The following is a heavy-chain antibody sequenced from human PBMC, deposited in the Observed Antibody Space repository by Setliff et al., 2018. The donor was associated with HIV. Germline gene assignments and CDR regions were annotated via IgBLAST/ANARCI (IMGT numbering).Heavy chain of an antibody. V-gene: IGHV1-69*05. J-gene: IGHJ4*02. Sequence: GASVKVSCKASGGTFRKYAISWVRQAPGQGLEWMGGIIPIFGIANYAQKFQDRVTITTDESTTTAYMELSSLRSEDTAVYFCATPLDATMGRDYWGQGTLVTVSS. CDR1: GGTFRKYA. CDR3: ATPLDATMGRDY. D-gene: IGHD5-18*01. CDR2: IIPIFGIA.